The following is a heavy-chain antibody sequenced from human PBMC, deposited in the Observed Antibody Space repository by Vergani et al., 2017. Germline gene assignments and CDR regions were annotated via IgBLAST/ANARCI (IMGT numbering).Heavy chain of an antibody. D-gene: IGHD3-16*01. CDR3: ASLGY. V-gene: IGHV4-39*01. CDR1: GASIRSSNYY. J-gene: IGHJ4*02. CDR2: IYYSGST. Sequence: QLQLQESGPGLVKPSATLSLTCSVSGASIRSSNYYWGWIRQPPGKGLEWIASIYYSGSTYYNPSLKSRVTISVDTSKNQFSLKLSSVTAADTAVYFCASLGYWGQGTLVTVSS.